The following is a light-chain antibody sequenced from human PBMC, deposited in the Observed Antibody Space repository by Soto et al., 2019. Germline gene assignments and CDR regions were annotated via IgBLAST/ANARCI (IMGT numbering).Light chain of an antibody. V-gene: IGKV1-5*01. CDR2: DAS. CDR3: QHYNSYSGT. Sequence: DIQMTQSPSTLSASVGDRVTITCRAGQSISSSLAWYQQKAGKAPKLLIYDASSLESGVPSRFSGSGSGTEFTLTISSLQPEDFATYYCQHYNSYSGTFGQGTKVDI. J-gene: IGKJ1*01. CDR1: QSISSS.